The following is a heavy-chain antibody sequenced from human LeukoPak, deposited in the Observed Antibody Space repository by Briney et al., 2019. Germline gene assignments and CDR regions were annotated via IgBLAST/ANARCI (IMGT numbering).Heavy chain of an antibody. Sequence: SETLSLTCTVSSGSVSSGSYYWTWIRHPPGKGLEWLGYIYFTGSTNYNPSLKSRVTISVDTSKNQFSLKLSSVTAADTAVYYCARDRGNWGLDYWGQGTLVTVSS. CDR1: SGSVSSGSYY. J-gene: IGHJ4*02. V-gene: IGHV4-61*01. CDR3: ARDRGNWGLDY. CDR2: IYFTGST. D-gene: IGHD7-27*01.